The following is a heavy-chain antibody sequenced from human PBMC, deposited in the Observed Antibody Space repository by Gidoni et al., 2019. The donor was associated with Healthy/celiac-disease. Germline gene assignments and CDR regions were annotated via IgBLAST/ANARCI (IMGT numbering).Heavy chain of an antibody. Sequence: EVPLLESGGGLVQPGGSLRLSCAASGFTFSSYAMSWVRQAPGKGLEWVSGISGSGGSTYYADSVKGRFTISRDNSKNTLYLQMNSLRAEDTAVYYCAKDVRNFDWLLYSYFDYWGQGTLVTVSS. D-gene: IGHD3-9*01. CDR2: ISGSGGST. CDR3: AKDVRNFDWLLYSYFDY. V-gene: IGHV3-23*01. J-gene: IGHJ4*02. CDR1: GFTFSSYA.